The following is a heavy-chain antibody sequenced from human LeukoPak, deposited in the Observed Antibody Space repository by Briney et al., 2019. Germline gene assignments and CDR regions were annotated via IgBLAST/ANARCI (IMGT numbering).Heavy chain of an antibody. D-gene: IGHD4-23*01. CDR2: INSDGSIT. CDR1: GFTFTTYW. CDR3: ARGRPHGNDY. Sequence: PGGSLRLSCAASGFTFTTYWMHWVRQAPGKGLVWVSHINSDGSITSYADSVKGRFTISRDNAKNTLYLQMNSLRAEDTAVYYCARGRPHGNDYWGQGTLVTVSS. J-gene: IGHJ4*02. V-gene: IGHV3-74*01.